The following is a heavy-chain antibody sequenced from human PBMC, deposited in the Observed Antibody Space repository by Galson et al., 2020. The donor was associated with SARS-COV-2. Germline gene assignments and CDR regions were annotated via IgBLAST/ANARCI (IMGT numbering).Heavy chain of an antibody. Sequence: GGSLRLSCVASGFTFSNYEMNWVRQAPGKGLEWVSNIRSSGSTIYYADSVKGRFTISRDNAKSSLYLQMNSLRAEDTAVYYCARSLSLGGGDPQAFDIWGQGTMVTVS. J-gene: IGHJ3*02. D-gene: IGHD3-16*01. CDR3: ARSLSLGGGDPQAFDI. CDR2: IRSSGSTI. V-gene: IGHV3-48*03. CDR1: GFTFSNYE.